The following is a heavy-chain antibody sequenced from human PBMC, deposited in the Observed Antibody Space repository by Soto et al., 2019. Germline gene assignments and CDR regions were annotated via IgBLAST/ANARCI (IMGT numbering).Heavy chain of an antibody. V-gene: IGHV2-5*01. CDR1: GFSLNTRAVG. CDR3: AHRHDLGGFDI. CDR2: INWNDDE. D-gene: IGHD2-15*01. J-gene: IGHJ3*02. Sequence: QITLKEACPTLVKPTQTLTLTCTFSGFSLNTRAVGVGWIRQAPGKALEWLALINWNDDERYSPSLKDRLTITKDTSKNHVVLTMTNIGPVDTATYYCAHRHDLGGFDIWGQGTAVTVSS.